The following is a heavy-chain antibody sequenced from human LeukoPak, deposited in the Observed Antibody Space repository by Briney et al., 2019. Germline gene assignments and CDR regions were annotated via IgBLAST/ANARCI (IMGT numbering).Heavy chain of an antibody. CDR3: ARHMWGAYNWFDP. Sequence: PSETLSLTCTVSGGSISSYYWSWIRQPPGKGLEWIGYIYYSGSTNYNPSLKSRVTISVDTSKNQFSLKVSSVTAADTAVYYCARHMWGAYNWFDPWGQGTLVTVSS. CDR2: IYYSGST. D-gene: IGHD3-16*01. J-gene: IGHJ5*02. CDR1: GGSISSYY. V-gene: IGHV4-59*08.